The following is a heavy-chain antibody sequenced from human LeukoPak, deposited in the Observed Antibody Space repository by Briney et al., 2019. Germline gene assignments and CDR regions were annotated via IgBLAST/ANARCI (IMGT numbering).Heavy chain of an antibody. CDR1: GGSIGSGSYC. J-gene: IGHJ6*03. Sequence: SQTLSLTCTVSGGSIGSGSYCWSWIRQPAGKGLEWIGRVDTSGSTNYNRSLKSPSPISVDRSHYHFYLTLSYATAADTAVYYCARDSYQHRAARENYYSYYMDVWGKGTTVTVSS. V-gene: IGHV4-61*02. CDR2: VDTSGST. D-gene: IGHD2-15*01. CDR3: ARDSYQHRAARENYYSYYMDV.